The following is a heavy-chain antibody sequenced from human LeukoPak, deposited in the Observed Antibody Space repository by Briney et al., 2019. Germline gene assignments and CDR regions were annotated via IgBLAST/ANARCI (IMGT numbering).Heavy chain of an antibody. V-gene: IGHV3-11*04. CDR3: ARRDYDSYFDN. Sequence: GGSLRLSCAASGFTFSDYFMSWIRQAPGKGLEWLSYISSSGSPLYYADSVKGRFTISRDNAKNSLYLQMNSLRAEDTAVYYCARRDYDSYFDNWGQGTLVTVSS. D-gene: IGHD4-17*01. CDR1: GFTFSDYF. J-gene: IGHJ4*02. CDR2: ISSSGSPL.